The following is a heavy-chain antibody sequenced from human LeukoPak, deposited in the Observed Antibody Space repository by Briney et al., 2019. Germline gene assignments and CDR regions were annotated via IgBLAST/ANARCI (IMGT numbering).Heavy chain of an antibody. CDR3: VRVGSVAGSDYLDY. V-gene: IGHV3-72*01. CDR1: GFTFSDHF. CDR2: SRNKAESYTT. D-gene: IGHD6-19*01. J-gene: IGHJ4*02. Sequence: PGGPLSLSCAVSGFTFSDHFLDWVRQAPGKGLEWVGRSRNKAESYTTEYAASVKGRFTISRDDSKNSLYLQMNSLKTEDTAVYYCVRVGSVAGSDYLDYWGQGTLVTVSS.